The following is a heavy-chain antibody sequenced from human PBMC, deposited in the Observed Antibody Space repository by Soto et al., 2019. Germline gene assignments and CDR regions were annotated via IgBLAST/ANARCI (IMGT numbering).Heavy chain of an antibody. CDR2: ISSSSSTI. D-gene: IGHD2-2*01. CDR1: GFTFSSYS. Sequence: PGGSLRLSCAASGFTFSSYSMNWVRQAPGKGLEWVSYISSSSSTIYYADSVKGRFTISRDNAKNSLYLQMNSLRDEDTAVYYCARSPRDIVLVPAPDYWGQGTLVTVSS. CDR3: ARSPRDIVLVPAPDY. J-gene: IGHJ4*02. V-gene: IGHV3-48*02.